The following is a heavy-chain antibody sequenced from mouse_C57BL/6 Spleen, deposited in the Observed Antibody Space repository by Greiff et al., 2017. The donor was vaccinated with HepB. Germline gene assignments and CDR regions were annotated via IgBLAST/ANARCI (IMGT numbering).Heavy chain of an antibody. Sequence: QVQLQQPGAELVMPGASVKLSCKASGYTFTSYWMHWVKQRPGQGLEWIGEIDPSDSYTNYNQKFKGKSTLTVDKSSSTAYMQLSSLTSEDSAVYYCARRRGYDWYFDVWGTGTTVTVSS. D-gene: IGHD3-1*01. J-gene: IGHJ1*03. CDR1: GYTFTSYW. V-gene: IGHV1-69*01. CDR2: IDPSDSYT. CDR3: ARRRGYDWYFDV.